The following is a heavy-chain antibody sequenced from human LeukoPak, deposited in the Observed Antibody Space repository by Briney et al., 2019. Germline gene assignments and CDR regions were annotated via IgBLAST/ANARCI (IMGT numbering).Heavy chain of an antibody. CDR3: ARERAGTPWGYYYGMDV. CDR1: GGSISSGDYY. D-gene: IGHD1-1*01. J-gene: IGHJ6*02. Sequence: SQTLSLTCTVSGGSISSGDYYWSWIRQPPGKGLEWIGYIYYSGSTNYNPSLKSRVTISVDTSKNQFSLKLSSVTAADTAVYYCARERAGTPWGYYYGMDVWGQGTTVTVSS. CDR2: IYYSGST. V-gene: IGHV4-61*08.